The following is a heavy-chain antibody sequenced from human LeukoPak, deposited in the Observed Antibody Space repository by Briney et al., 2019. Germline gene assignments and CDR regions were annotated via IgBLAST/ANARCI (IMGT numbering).Heavy chain of an antibody. V-gene: IGHV4-4*07. J-gene: IGHJ5*01. CDR1: GGSIIYYY. Sequence: SETLSLTCTVSGGSIIYYYWNWIRQSAGKGLEYSGRISGGGATSYNPSLQSRITMSVDTSKNQFSLHLTSVTAADTAIYYCAREIVVPGVNLVNWFDSWGQGFLVTVSS. CDR3: AREIVVPGVNLVNWFDS. D-gene: IGHD3-10*01. CDR2: ISGGGAT.